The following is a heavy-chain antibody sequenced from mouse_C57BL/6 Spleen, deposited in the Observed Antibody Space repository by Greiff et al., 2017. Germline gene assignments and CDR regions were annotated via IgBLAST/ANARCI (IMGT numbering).Heavy chain of an antibody. J-gene: IGHJ3*01. Sequence: QVQLQQSGAELVKPGASVKISCKASGYAFSSYWMNWVKQRPGKGLEWIGQIYPGDGDTNYNGKFKGKATLTADKSSSTAYMQLSSLTSEDSAVYFCARGEGLYDGYTWFAYWGQGALVTVSA. CDR2: IYPGDGDT. CDR3: ARGEGLYDGYTWFAY. CDR1: GYAFSSYW. V-gene: IGHV1-80*01. D-gene: IGHD2-3*01.